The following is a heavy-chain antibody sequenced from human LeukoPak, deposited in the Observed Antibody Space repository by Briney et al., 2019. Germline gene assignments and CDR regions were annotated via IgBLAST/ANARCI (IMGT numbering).Heavy chain of an antibody. CDR2: IIENGGET. J-gene: IGHJ4*02. V-gene: IGHV3-23*01. D-gene: IGHD6-13*01. Sequence: GGSLRLSCAASGFTFNKFAMSWVRQAPGKGLEWVSGIIENGGETYYADSVRGRFTISRDNSKNTLHLQMNSLRAEDTAVYYCAKDYEYNSNTWYFHWGRGTLVSVSS. CDR1: GFTFNKFA. CDR3: AKDYEYNSNTWYFH.